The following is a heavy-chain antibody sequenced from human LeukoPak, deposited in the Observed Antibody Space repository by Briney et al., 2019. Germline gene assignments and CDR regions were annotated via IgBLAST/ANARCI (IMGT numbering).Heavy chain of an antibody. CDR1: GSTFSSYA. J-gene: IGHJ6*03. CDR2: ISGSGGST. V-gene: IGHV3-23*01. D-gene: IGHD6-19*01. Sequence: GGSLRLSCAASGSTFSSYAMSWVRQAPGKGLEWVSAISGSGGSTYYADSVKGRFTISRDNSKNTLYLQMNSLRAEDTAVYYCAKTSLLLGIAVAPPMYMDVWGKGTTVTVSS. CDR3: AKTSLLLGIAVAPPMYMDV.